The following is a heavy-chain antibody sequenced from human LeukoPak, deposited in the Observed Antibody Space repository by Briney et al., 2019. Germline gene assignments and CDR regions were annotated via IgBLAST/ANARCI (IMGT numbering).Heavy chain of an antibody. CDR1: GYSFTTYW. D-gene: IGHD2-2*01. CDR2: IDPSDSYT. V-gene: IGHV5-10-1*01. J-gene: IGHJ3*02. Sequence: GESLKISCKASGYSFTTYWISLVRQLPGKGLEWMGRIDPSDSYTNYSPSFQGHVTISADKSISTAYLQWSSLKASDTAIDYCARRQLADAFDIWGQGTMVTVSS. CDR3: ARRQLADAFDI.